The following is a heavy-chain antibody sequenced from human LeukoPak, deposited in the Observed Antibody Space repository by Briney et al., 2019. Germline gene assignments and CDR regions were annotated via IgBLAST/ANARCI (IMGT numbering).Heavy chain of an antibody. D-gene: IGHD3-16*01. CDR3: ARGSTWGNCFDY. Sequence: VASVKVSCKASGGTFSSYAISWVRQAPGQGLEWMGGIIPIFGTANYAQKFQGRVTITADKSTSTAYMELSSLRSDDMAVYYCARGSTWGNCFDYWGQGTLVTVSS. J-gene: IGHJ4*02. CDR2: IIPIFGTA. V-gene: IGHV1-69*06. CDR1: GGTFSSYA.